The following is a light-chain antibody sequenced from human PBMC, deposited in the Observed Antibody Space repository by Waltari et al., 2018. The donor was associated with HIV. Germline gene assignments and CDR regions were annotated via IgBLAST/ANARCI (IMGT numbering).Light chain of an antibody. Sequence: EIVLTQSPATLSLSPGERATLPCRASQSVSNYLAWYQQKAGQAPRLLIYDASNRATGIPARFSGSGSGTDFTLTISSLEPEDFAVYSCQQRSNWLSFGQGTRLEIK. J-gene: IGKJ5*01. CDR2: DAS. CDR3: QQRSNWLS. V-gene: IGKV3-11*01. CDR1: QSVSNY.